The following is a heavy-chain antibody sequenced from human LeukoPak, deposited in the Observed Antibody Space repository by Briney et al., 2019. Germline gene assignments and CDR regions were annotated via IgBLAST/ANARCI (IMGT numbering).Heavy chain of an antibody. Sequence: PSETLSLTCTVSGGSISSSSYYWGWIRQPPGKGLEWIGSIYHSGSTYYNPSLKSRVTISVDTSKNQFSLKLSSVTAADTAVYYCARADNELDYWGQGTLVTVSS. CDR2: IYHSGST. J-gene: IGHJ4*02. V-gene: IGHV4-39*07. D-gene: IGHD2-15*01. CDR1: GGSISSSSYY. CDR3: ARADNELDY.